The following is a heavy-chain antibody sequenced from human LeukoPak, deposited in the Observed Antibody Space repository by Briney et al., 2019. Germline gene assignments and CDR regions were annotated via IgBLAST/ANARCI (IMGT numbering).Heavy chain of an antibody. Sequence: SETLSLTCTFSAGSISSGGYYWSWIRQHPGKGLEWIGYIYYRGSTYYNPSLKSRVSISVDTSKNQFSLKLSSVTAADTAVYYCARARYYYYGMDVWGQGTTVTVSS. CDR2: IYYRGST. D-gene: IGHD1-14*01. V-gene: IGHV4-31*03. CDR3: ARARYYYYGMDV. J-gene: IGHJ6*02. CDR1: AGSISSGGYY.